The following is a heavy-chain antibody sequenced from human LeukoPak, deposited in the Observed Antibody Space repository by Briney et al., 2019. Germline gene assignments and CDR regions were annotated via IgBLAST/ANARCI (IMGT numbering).Heavy chain of an antibody. CDR2: VSRDGETV. CDR1: GFAFSDHH. Sequence: GGSLRLSCAASGFAFSDHHMTWVRQAPGQGLEWISYVSRDGETVYVADSVKGRFSVSRDNAKSSLYLQMDRLRVDDTAVYYCARTYGYYYYFLDVWGKGTTVIVS. V-gene: IGHV3-11*01. CDR3: ARTYGYYYYFLDV. D-gene: IGHD3-10*01. J-gene: IGHJ6*03.